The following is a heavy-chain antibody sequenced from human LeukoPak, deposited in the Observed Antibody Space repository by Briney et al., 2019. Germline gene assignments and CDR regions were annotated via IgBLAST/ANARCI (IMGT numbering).Heavy chain of an antibody. Sequence: GESLKISCKGSGYSFTSYWISWVRQMPGKGLEWMGRIDPSDSYTNYSPSFQGHVTISADKSISTAYLQWSSLKASDTAMYYCAREDCSGGSCYSLSLTPVFHVFDIWGQGTMVTVSS. CDR1: GYSFTSYW. CDR3: AREDCSGGSCYSLSLTPVFHVFDI. J-gene: IGHJ3*02. V-gene: IGHV5-10-1*01. CDR2: IDPSDSYT. D-gene: IGHD2-15*01.